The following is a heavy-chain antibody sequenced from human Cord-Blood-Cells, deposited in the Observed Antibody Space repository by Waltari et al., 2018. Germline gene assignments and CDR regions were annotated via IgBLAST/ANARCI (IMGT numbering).Heavy chain of an antibody. CDR2: IYSGGST. V-gene: IGHV3-53*02. CDR3: ARDPTGYDAFDI. CDR1: GFTVSSNY. D-gene: IGHD3-9*01. Sequence: EVQLVETGGGLIQPGGSLRLSCAASGFTVSSNYMSWVRQAPGKGLEWVSVIYSGGSTYDADSVKGRFTISRDNSKNTLYLQMNSLRAEDTAVYYCARDPTGYDAFDIWGQGTMVTVFS. J-gene: IGHJ3*02.